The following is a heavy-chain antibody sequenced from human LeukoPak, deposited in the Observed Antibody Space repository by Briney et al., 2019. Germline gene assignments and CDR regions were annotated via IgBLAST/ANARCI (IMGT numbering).Heavy chain of an antibody. CDR2: INWNGGST. CDR1: GFTFDDYG. V-gene: IGHV3-20*04. Sequence: PGGSLRLSCAASGFTFDDYGMSWVRQAPGKGLEWVSGINWNGGSTGYAGSVKGRFTISRDNAKNSLYLQMNSLRAEDTALYYCAREGVLWFGELFYYYYYYYMDVWGKGTTVTVSS. CDR3: AREGVLWFGELFYYYYYYYMDV. D-gene: IGHD3-10*01. J-gene: IGHJ6*03.